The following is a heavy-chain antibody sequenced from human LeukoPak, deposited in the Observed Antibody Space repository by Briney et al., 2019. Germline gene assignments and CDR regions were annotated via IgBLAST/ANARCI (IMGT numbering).Heavy chain of an antibody. J-gene: IGHJ6*02. V-gene: IGHV4-39*01. CDR3: ARHINSHSSGWHLRAHYYYYGMDV. CDR2: IYYSGST. Sequence: SETLSLTCTVSGASISSSSYYWGWIRQPPGKGLEWIGSIYYSGSTYYNPSLKSRVTISVDTSKNQFSLKLSSVTAADTAVYYCARHINSHSSGWHLRAHYYYYGMDVWGQGTTVTVSS. D-gene: IGHD6-19*01. CDR1: GASISSSSYY.